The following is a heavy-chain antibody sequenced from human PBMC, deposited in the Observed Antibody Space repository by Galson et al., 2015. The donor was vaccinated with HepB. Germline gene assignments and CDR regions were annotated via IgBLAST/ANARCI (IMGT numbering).Heavy chain of an antibody. J-gene: IGHJ4*02. V-gene: IGHV3-11*06. Sequence: SLRLSCAASGFTFSDYYMSWIRQAPGKGLEWVSYISSSSSYTNYADSVKGRFTISRDNAKNSLYLQMNSLRAEDTAVYYCARDGPDYGDARGDYWGQGTLVTVSS. CDR2: ISSSSSYT. CDR1: GFTFSDYY. D-gene: IGHD4-17*01. CDR3: ARDGPDYGDARGDY.